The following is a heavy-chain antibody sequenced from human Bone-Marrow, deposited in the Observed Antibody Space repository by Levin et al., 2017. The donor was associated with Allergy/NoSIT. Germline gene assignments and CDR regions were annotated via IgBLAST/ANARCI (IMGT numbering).Heavy chain of an antibody. V-gene: IGHV1-8*01. CDR1: GSTFSGSD. Sequence: ASVKVSCSTSGSTFSGSDINWVRQATGQGLQWMGWISRNSGNTGYAQRFQGRVTLTRNTSKNVFYIELTSLTSEDSAVYYCARARGAPSFDTWGQGTLVTVSP. CDR2: ISRNSGNT. J-gene: IGHJ4*02. CDR3: ARARGAPSFDT. D-gene: IGHD1-26*01.